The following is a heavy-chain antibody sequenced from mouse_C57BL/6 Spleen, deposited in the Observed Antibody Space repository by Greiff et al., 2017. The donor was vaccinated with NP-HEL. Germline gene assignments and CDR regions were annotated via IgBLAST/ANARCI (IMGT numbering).Heavy chain of an antibody. CDR3: ARGDFDYGSRY. CDR1: GYTFTDYY. J-gene: IGHJ2*01. CDR2: INPNNGGT. D-gene: IGHD1-1*01. V-gene: IGHV1-26*01. Sequence: EVQLQQSGPELVKPGASVKISCKAPGYTFTDYYMNWVKQSHGKSLEWIGDINPNNGGTSYNQKFKGKATLTVDKSSSTAYMELRSLTSEDSAVYYCARGDFDYGSRYWGQGTTLTVSS.